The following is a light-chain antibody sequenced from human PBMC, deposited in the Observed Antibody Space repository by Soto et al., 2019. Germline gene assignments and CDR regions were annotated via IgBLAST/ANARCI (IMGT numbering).Light chain of an antibody. Sequence: EIVMTQSPATLSVSPGERATLSCRASQSVSSNLAWYQQTPGQAPRLLIYGASTRATGIPARFSGSGSGTEFTLTISSLQSEDFAVYYCQQYKNWPRTFGQGTKV. J-gene: IGKJ1*01. CDR3: QQYKNWPRT. V-gene: IGKV3-15*01. CDR2: GAS. CDR1: QSVSSN.